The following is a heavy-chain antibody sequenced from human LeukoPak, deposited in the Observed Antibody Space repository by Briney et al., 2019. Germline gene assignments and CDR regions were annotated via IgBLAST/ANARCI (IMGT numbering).Heavy chain of an antibody. J-gene: IGHJ4*02. D-gene: IGHD4-23*01. CDR1: GFTFSSYG. V-gene: IGHV3-30*02. CDR2: IRYDGSNK. CDR3: AKVRYGGPNNFDY. Sequence: PGRSLRLSCAASGFTFSSYGMHWVRQAPGKGLEWVTFIRYDGSNKYYTDSVKGRFTISRDNSQNTLYLQMNSLRPEDSAVYYCAKVRYGGPNNFDYWGQGTLVTVSS.